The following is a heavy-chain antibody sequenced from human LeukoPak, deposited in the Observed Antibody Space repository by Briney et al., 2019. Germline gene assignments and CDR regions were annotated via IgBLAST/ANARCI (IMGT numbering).Heavy chain of an antibody. J-gene: IGHJ4*02. CDR3: ARGRIAVAGTDRYYFDY. Sequence: GGSLRLSCAASGFTFDDYGMSWVRQAPGKGLEWGSGINWNGGSTGYADSVKGGFTISRDNAKNSLYLQMNSLRAEDTALYYCARGRIAVAGTDRYYFDYWGQGTLVTVSS. V-gene: IGHV3-20*04. D-gene: IGHD6-19*01. CDR2: INWNGGST. CDR1: GFTFDDYG.